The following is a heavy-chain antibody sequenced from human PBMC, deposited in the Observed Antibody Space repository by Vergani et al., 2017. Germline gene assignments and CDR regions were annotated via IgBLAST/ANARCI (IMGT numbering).Heavy chain of an antibody. CDR2: IKQDGSEK. CDR3: ARVNIAARHFDY. Sequence: EVQRLESGGGLGQPGGSLRLSCAASGFTFSSYAMSWVRQAPGKGLEWVANIKQDGSEKYYVDSVKGRFTISRDNAKNSLYLQMNSLRAEDTAVYYCARVNIAARHFDYWGQGTLVTVSS. CDR1: GFTFSSYA. V-gene: IGHV3-7*03. D-gene: IGHD6-6*01. J-gene: IGHJ4*02.